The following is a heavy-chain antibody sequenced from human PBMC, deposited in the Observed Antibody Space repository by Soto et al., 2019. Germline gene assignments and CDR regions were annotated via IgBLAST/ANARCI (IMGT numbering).Heavy chain of an antibody. J-gene: IGHJ4*02. CDR1: GFTFSSYA. Sequence: GGSLRLSCAASGFTFSSYAMSWVRQAPGKGLEWVSAISGSGGSTYYADSVKGRFTISRDNSKNTLYLQMNSLRAEDTAVYYCAIDRSYDFWSDYLSGGHHQYDYWGQGTLVTVSS. V-gene: IGHV3-23*01. D-gene: IGHD3-3*01. CDR3: AIDRSYDFWSDYLSGGHHQYDY. CDR2: ISGSGGST.